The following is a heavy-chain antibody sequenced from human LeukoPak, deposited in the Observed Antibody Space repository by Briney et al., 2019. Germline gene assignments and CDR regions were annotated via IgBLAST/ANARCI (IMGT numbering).Heavy chain of an antibody. V-gene: IGHV1-2*02. Sequence: GASVKVSCEASGYTFTSYGISWVRQAPGQGLEWMGWINPNSGGTNYAQKFQGRVTMTRDTSISTAYMELSRLRSDDTAVYYCARDSYAWFGYFDYWGQGTLVTVSS. J-gene: IGHJ4*02. CDR3: ARDSYAWFGYFDY. CDR1: GYTFTSYG. CDR2: INPNSGGT. D-gene: IGHD1-26*01.